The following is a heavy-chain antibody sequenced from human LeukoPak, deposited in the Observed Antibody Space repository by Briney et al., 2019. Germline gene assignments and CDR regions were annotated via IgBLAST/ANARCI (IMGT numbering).Heavy chain of an antibody. Sequence: PSETLSLTCTVSGGSVSSGGYYWSWIRQPPGKGLDWIGYVYDSGSGKYKPSLNSRVTISIDTSKNQFSLKLNFVTAADTAVYYCARLRSGGYFEYWGQGTLVTVSS. CDR3: ARLRSGGYFEY. CDR2: VYDSGSG. D-gene: IGHD4-17*01. CDR1: GGSVSSGGYY. J-gene: IGHJ4*02. V-gene: IGHV4-61*08.